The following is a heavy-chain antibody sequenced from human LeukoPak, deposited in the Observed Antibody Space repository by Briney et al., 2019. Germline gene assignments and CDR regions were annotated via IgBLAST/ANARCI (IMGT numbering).Heavy chain of an antibody. CDR1: GFSVGTNY. CDR2: IYSGDNT. J-gene: IGHJ3*02. CDR3: ARDTGSGYCTGGRCRGAFDI. D-gene: IGHD2-15*01. V-gene: IGHV3-53*01. Sequence: GGSLRLSCAASGFSVGTNYMTWVRQAPGKGLQWASVIYSGDNTYYADSVKGRFTISRDTPKNTLYLQMNSLRAEDTAVYYCARDTGSGYCTGGRCRGAFDIWGQGTKVTVSS.